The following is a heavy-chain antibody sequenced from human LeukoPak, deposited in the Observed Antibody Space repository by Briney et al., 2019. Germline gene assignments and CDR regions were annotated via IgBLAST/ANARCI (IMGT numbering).Heavy chain of an antibody. CDR2: IYTSGST. D-gene: IGHD5-18*01. Sequence: PSQTLSLTCTVSGGSISSGSYYWSWIRQPAGKGLEWIGRIYTSGSTNYNPSLKSRVTISVDTSKNQFSLKLSSVTAADTAVYYCARTTEGGYTYDYFYYYYMDVWGRGTTVTISS. V-gene: IGHV4-61*02. CDR3: ARTTEGGYTYDYFYYYYMDV. J-gene: IGHJ6*03. CDR1: GGSISSGSYY.